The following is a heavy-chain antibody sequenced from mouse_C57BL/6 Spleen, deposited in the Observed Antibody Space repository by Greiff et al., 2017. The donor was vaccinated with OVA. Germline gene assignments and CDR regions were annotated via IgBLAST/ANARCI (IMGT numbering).Heavy chain of an antibody. V-gene: IGHV3-6*01. CDR1: GYSITSGYY. CDR3: AREALITTVVAHWYFDV. J-gene: IGHJ1*03. CDR2: ISYDGSN. D-gene: IGHD1-1*01. Sequence: ESGPGLVKPSQSLSLTCSVTGYSITSGYYWNWIRQFPGNKLEWMGYISYDGSNNYNPSLKNRISITRDTSKNQFFLKLNSVTTEDTATYYCAREALITTVVAHWYFDVWGTGTTVTVSS.